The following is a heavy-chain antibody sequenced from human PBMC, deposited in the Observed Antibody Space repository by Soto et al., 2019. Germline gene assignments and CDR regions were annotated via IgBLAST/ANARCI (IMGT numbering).Heavy chain of an antibody. CDR1: GGSISSSSYY. D-gene: IGHD5-18*01. V-gene: IGHV4-39*01. CDR2: IYYSGST. J-gene: IGHJ6*02. CDR3: ASFRGYRPLWVTGQNDGMDV. Sequence: WETVSLTCTVSGGSISSSSYYWGWIRQPPGKGLEWIGSIYYSGSTYYNPSLKSRVTISVDTSKNQFSLKLSSVTAADTAVYYCASFRGYRPLWVTGQNDGMDVWGQGTTVTVS.